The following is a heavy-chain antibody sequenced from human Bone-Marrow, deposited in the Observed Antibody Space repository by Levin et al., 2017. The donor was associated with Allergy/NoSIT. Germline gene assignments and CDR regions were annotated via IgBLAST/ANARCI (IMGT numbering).Heavy chain of an antibody. V-gene: IGHV4-61*01. Sequence: SETLSLTCNVSGGSVSSSSYYWNWLRQPPGKGLEWIGYIYYSVTTIYNPSLRGRVTLSVDTSKNQFSLNLRSVTAADTAVYSCARDGKGGWGGLDIWGQGAMVTVSS. CDR2: IYYSVTT. J-gene: IGHJ3*02. CDR1: GGSVSSSSYY. D-gene: IGHD6-19*01. CDR3: ARDGKGGWGGLDI.